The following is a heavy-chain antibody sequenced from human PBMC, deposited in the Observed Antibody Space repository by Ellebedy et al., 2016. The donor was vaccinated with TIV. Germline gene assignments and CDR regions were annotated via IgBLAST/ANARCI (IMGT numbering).Heavy chain of an antibody. CDR2: MNGDGSTI. CDR1: GFTFRNYW. V-gene: IGHV3-74*01. D-gene: IGHD2-2*01. CDR3: ARGGVTAAMDV. J-gene: IGHJ6*02. Sequence: PGGSLRLSCAASGFTFRNYWMHWVRQAPGKGLMWVAQMNGDGSTIRNADSVKGRFTIYRDHAKNTLYLQINSLRAEDTAVYYGARGGVTAAMDVWGQGATVTVSS.